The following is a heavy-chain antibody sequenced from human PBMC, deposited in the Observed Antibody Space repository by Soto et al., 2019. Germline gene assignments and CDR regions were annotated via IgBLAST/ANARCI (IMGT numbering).Heavy chain of an antibody. Sequence: ASVKVSCKASGYTFTGYYMHWVRQAPGQGLEWMGWINPNSGGTNYAQKFQGRVTMNRDTSISTAYMELRRLRSDDAAVYYCARPLGVVELDAFDIWGQGTMVTVSS. CDR2: INPNSGGT. CDR1: GYTFTGYY. D-gene: IGHD1-26*01. V-gene: IGHV1-2*02. CDR3: ARPLGVVELDAFDI. J-gene: IGHJ3*02.